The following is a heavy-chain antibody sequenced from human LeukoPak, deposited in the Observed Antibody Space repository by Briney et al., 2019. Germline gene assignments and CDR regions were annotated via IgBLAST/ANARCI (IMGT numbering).Heavy chain of an antibody. D-gene: IGHD5-18*01. J-gene: IGHJ4*02. CDR3: ARGTAMGHFDY. V-gene: IGHV4-59*01. CDR1: GGSISSYY. CDR2: IYYSGST. Sequence: SETPSLTCTVSGGSISSYYWSWIRQPPGKGLEWIGYIYYSGSTNYNPSLKSRVTISVDTSKNQFSLKLSSVTAADTAVYYCARGTAMGHFDYWGQGTLVTVSS.